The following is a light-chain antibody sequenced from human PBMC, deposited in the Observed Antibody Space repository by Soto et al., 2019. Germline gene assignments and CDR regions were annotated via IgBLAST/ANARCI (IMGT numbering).Light chain of an antibody. CDR1: QSVSSN. CDR3: QQYNNWPPYT. V-gene: IGKV3-15*01. CDR2: GAS. Sequence: EIVMTQSPATLSVSPGERATLSCRASQSVSSNLAWYQQKPGQARRLLIYGASTRATGIPARFSGSGSGTEFTLTISSLQYEDFAVYYCQQYNNWPPYTFGQGTKLEIK. J-gene: IGKJ2*01.